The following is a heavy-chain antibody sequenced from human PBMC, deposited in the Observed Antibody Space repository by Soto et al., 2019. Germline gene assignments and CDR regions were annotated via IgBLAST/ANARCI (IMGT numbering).Heavy chain of an antibody. D-gene: IGHD3-10*01. Sequence: QVQLVESGGGVVQPGRSLRLFYAASRFTFSSYGIHWVRQAPGKGLEWVAVISYDGSNKNYADSVKGRFTISRDNSKNTLYLQMNSLRAEDTAVYFCAKDHYGSGSYWWFDPWGQGTLVTVSS. J-gene: IGHJ5*02. CDR3: AKDHYGSGSYWWFDP. CDR2: ISYDGSNK. V-gene: IGHV3-30*18. CDR1: RFTFSSYG.